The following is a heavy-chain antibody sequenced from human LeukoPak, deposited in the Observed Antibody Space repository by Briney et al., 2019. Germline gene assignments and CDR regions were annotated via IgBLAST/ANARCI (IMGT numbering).Heavy chain of an antibody. V-gene: IGHV3-21*01. CDR2: ISSSSSYI. D-gene: IGHD1-26*01. J-gene: IGHJ4*02. CDR3: AREVVGATGEY. Sequence: GGSLRLSCAASGFTFSSYSMNWVRQAPGKGLEWVSSISSSSSYIYYAGSVKGRFTISRDNAKNSLYLQMNSLRAEDTAVYYCAREVVGATGEYWGQGTLVTVSS. CDR1: GFTFSSYS.